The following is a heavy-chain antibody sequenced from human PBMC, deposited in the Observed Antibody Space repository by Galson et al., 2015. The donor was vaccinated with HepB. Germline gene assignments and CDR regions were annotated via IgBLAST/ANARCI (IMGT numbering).Heavy chain of an antibody. D-gene: IGHD4-17*01. V-gene: IGHV3-23*01. CDR3: AKDRGYGDYVGVPGYYYYGMDV. CDR1: GFTFSSYA. CDR2: ISGSGGST. Sequence: SLRLSCAASGFTFSSYAMSWVRQAPGKGLEWVSAISGSGGSTYYADSVKGRFTISRDNSKNTLYLQMNSLRAEDTAVYYCAKDRGYGDYVGVPGYYYYGMDVWGQGTTVTVSS. J-gene: IGHJ6*02.